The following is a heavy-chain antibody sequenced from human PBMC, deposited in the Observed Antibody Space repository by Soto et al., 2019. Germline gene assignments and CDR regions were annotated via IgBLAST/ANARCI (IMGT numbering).Heavy chain of an antibody. D-gene: IGHD2-2*01. Sequence: EVQLVESGGGLVKPGGSLRLSCAASGFTFSNAWMSWVRQAPGKGLEWVGRIKSKTDGGTTDYAAPVKGRFTISRDDSKNTLYLEINSLKTEDTAVYYCTSDIVVVPAANWFDPWGQGTLVTVSS. V-gene: IGHV3-15*01. CDR1: GFTFSNAW. CDR3: TSDIVVVPAANWFDP. CDR2: IKSKTDGGTT. J-gene: IGHJ5*02.